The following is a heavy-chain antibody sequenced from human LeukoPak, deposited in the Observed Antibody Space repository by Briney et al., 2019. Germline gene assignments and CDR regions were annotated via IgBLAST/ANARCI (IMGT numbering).Heavy chain of an antibody. V-gene: IGHV3-48*04. D-gene: IGHD1-26*01. CDR2: ISSSGSTI. CDR3: ARDLNRIVGATIGY. J-gene: IGHJ4*02. Sequence: GGSLRLSCAASGFTFSSYAMHWVRQAPGKGLEWVSYISSSGSTIYYADSVKGRFTISRDNAKNSLYLQMNSLRAEDTAVYYCARDLNRIVGATIGYWGQGTLVTVSS. CDR1: GFTFSSYA.